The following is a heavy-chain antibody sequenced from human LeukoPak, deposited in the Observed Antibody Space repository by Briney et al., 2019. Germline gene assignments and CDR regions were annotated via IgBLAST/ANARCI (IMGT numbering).Heavy chain of an antibody. J-gene: IGHJ4*02. D-gene: IGHD2-15*01. CDR2: IYYSGST. Sequence: SETLSLTCTVSGGSISSSSYYWGWIRQPPGKGLEWIGSIYYSGSTYYNPSLKSRVTISVDTSKNQFSLKLSSVTAADTAVYYCASYRSSCSGGSCYPAHFDYWGQGTLVTVSS. CDR1: GGSISSSSYY. CDR3: ASYRSSCSGGSCYPAHFDY. V-gene: IGHV4-39*07.